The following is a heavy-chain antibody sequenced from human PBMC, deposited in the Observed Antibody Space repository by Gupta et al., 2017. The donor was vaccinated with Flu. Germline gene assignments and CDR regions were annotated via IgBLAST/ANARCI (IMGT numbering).Heavy chain of an antibody. CDR1: GFPLSNYA. CDR2: VSGDGGST. V-gene: IGHV3-23*01. CDR3: VKDETARNGIFDAFDV. Sequence: EEQLLDSGGGLVQPGGSLRLSCAASGFPLSNYAMNWVRQAPEKGLEWISHVSGDGGSTYYADSVKGRFTVSRDNSKNTLYLEMSSLRVDDTAVYYCVKDETARNGIFDAFDVWGQGIVVTVSS. D-gene: IGHD1-14*01. J-gene: IGHJ3*01.